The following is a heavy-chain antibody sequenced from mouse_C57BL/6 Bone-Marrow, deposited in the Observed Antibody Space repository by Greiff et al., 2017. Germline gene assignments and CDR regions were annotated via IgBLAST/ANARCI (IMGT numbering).Heavy chain of an antibody. J-gene: IGHJ1*03. CDR2: ISSGGSYT. V-gene: IGHV5-6*01. Sequence: EVKLMESGGDLVKPGASLKLSCAASGFTFSSYGMSWVRQTPDKRLEWVATISSGGSYTYYPDSVKGRFTISRDNAENTLYLQLSSLKSEDTAMYYCARQHGSSPYWSFDVWGTGTTVTVSS. CDR1: GFTFSSYG. CDR3: ARQHGSSPYWSFDV. D-gene: IGHD1-1*01.